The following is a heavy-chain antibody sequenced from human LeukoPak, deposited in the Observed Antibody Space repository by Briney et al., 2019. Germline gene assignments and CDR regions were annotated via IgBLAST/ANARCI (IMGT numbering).Heavy chain of an antibody. J-gene: IGHJ4*02. CDR2: IRQDGNDK. CDR3: ARVPGDY. D-gene: IGHD1-14*01. V-gene: IGHV3-7*01. Sequence: GGSLRLSCAASEFTFSNYWMSWVRQAPGKGLEWVANIRQDGNDKKYVDSVKGRFTISRDNAKNSLYLQMNNLRAEDTAVYYCARVPGDYWGQGTLVTVSS. CDR1: EFTFSNYW.